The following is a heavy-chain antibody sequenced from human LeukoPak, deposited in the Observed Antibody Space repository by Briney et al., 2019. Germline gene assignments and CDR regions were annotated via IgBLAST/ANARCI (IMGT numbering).Heavy chain of an antibody. V-gene: IGHV3-11*04. Sequence: PGGSLRLSCAASGFTFSDYYMSWIRQAPGKGLEWVSYISSSGSTIYYAESVKGSFTISRDNANNSLYLQMNRLRAEDTAVYYCARSLLAHDAFDIWGQGTLVTVSS. CDR2: ISSSGSTI. CDR3: ARSLLAHDAFDI. D-gene: IGHD3-3*01. J-gene: IGHJ3*02. CDR1: GFTFSDYY.